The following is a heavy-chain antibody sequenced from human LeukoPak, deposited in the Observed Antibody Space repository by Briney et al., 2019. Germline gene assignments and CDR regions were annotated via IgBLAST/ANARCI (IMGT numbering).Heavy chain of an antibody. V-gene: IGHV4-61*09. D-gene: IGHD6-19*01. CDR3: ARAGGSVGWYGTIDY. J-gene: IGHJ4*02. Sequence: SETLSLTCTVSGGSIGSGSYYWGWIRQPAGKGLEWIGHIYSSGSTSYIPSLQSRVTISVDTSKHQFSLEVTSVTAADTAVYYCARAGGSVGWYGTIDYWGQGTLVTVSS. CDR2: IYSSGST. CDR1: GGSIGSGSYY.